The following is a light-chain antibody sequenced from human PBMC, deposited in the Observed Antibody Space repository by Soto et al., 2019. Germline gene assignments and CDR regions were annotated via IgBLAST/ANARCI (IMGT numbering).Light chain of an antibody. CDR3: SSYTSSSTLLYV. CDR2: DVS. Sequence: QPVLTQPACVSGSPGQSITISCTGTSSDVGGYNYVSWYQQHPGKAPKFMIYDVSNRPSGVSNRFSGSKSGNTASLTISGLQAEDEADYYCSSYTSSSTLLYVFGTGTKVTVL. CDR1: SSDVGGYNY. J-gene: IGLJ1*01. V-gene: IGLV2-14*01.